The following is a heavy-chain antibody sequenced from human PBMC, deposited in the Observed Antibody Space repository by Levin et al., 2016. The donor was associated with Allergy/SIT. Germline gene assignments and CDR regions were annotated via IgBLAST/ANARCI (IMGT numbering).Heavy chain of an antibody. J-gene: IGHJ1*01. CDR1: GYTFTGYY. CDR3: AKDLRSGSYPGYFQH. V-gene: IGHV1-2*02. D-gene: IGHD1-26*01. CDR2: INPNSGST. Sequence: ASVKVSCKASGYTFTGYYMHWVRQAPGQGLEWMGWINPNSGSTYYADSVKGRFTISRDNSKNTLYLQMNSLRAEDTAVYYCAKDLRSGSYPGYFQHWGQGTLVTVSS.